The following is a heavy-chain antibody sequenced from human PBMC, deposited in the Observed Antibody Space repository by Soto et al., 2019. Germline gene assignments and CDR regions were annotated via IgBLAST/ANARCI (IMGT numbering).Heavy chain of an antibody. CDR2: ISGSDGKT. J-gene: IGHJ4*02. Sequence: GGSLRLSCAASGFSFGSYALSWVRQAPGKGLEWVSTISGSDGKTFYADSVKGRFSISRDTSQSTLYLQMNSLGADDTAMYYCARWSYLDYWGQGTRVTVSS. CDR1: GFSFGSYA. D-gene: IGHD3-3*01. V-gene: IGHV3-23*01. CDR3: ARWSYLDY.